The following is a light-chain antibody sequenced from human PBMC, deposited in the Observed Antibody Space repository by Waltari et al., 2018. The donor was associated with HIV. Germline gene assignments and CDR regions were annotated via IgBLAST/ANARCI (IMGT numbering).Light chain of an antibody. J-gene: IGLJ3*02. Sequence: QSALTQPASVSGSPGQSITLSCTGPSSDVGGYNYVSWYQQHPGKAPKLMIYEVSNRPSGVSNRFSGSKSGNTASLTISGLQAEDEADYYCSSYTSSSTWVFGGGTKLTVL. CDR1: SSDVGGYNY. CDR2: EVS. V-gene: IGLV2-14*01. CDR3: SSYTSSSTWV.